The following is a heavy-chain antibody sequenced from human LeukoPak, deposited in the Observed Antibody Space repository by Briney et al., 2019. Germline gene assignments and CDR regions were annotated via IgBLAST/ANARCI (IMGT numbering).Heavy chain of an antibody. V-gene: IGHV4-59*08. D-gene: IGHD4-11*01. Sequence: TSETLSLTCTVSCGSISSYYWSWIRQPPGKGLEWIGSIYYSGSTNYNPSLKSRVTISVDTSKNQFSLKVSSVTAADTAVYYCARLRGDVYINHVYDSWGQGTLVTVSS. CDR2: IYYSGST. CDR3: ARLRGDVYINHVYDS. J-gene: IGHJ4*02. CDR1: CGSISSYY.